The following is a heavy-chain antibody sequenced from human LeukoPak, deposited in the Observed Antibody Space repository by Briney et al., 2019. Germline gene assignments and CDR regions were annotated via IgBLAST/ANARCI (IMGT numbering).Heavy chain of an antibody. Sequence: SETLSLTCTVSGGSISSYYWSWIRQPPGKGLEWIGEINHSGSTNYNPSLKSRVTISVDTSKNQFSLKLSSVTAADTAVYYCARKTRSNCGGDCRAVRKGLRAWYFDLWGRGTLVTVSS. CDR2: INHSGST. V-gene: IGHV4-34*01. CDR1: GGSISSYY. J-gene: IGHJ2*01. D-gene: IGHD2-21*02. CDR3: ARKTRSNCGGDCRAVRKGLRAWYFDL.